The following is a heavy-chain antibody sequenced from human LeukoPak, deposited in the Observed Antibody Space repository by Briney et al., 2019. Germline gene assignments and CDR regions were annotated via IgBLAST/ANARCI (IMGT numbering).Heavy chain of an antibody. Sequence: SETLSLTCAVYGGSFSGYYWSWIRQPPGKGLEWIGKINHSGSTNYNPSLKSRVTISVDTSKNQFSLKLSSVTAADTAVYYCASSRFRYSGSYQTDYYYYYGMDVWGQGTTVTVSS. CDR2: INHSGST. D-gene: IGHD1-26*01. V-gene: IGHV4-34*01. CDR1: GGSFSGYY. J-gene: IGHJ6*02. CDR3: ASSRFRYSGSYQTDYYYYYGMDV.